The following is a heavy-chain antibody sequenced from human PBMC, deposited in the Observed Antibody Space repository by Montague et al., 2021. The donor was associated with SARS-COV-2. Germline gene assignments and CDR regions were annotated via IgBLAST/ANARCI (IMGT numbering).Heavy chain of an antibody. CDR1: GFTFSSYS. Sequence: SLRLSCPASGFTFSSYSVNWVRQAPGKGLEWISYISSSTNIIYYADSVKGRFTISRDNARNSLYLQMNSLRVDDTAVYYCAKDLVLRAARPDALDVWGQGTVATVSS. CDR2: ISSSTNII. CDR3: AKDLVLRAARPDALDV. V-gene: IGHV3-48*04. J-gene: IGHJ3*01. D-gene: IGHD6-6*01.